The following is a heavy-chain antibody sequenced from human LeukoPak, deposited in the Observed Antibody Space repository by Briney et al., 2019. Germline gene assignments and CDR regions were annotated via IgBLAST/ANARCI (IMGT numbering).Heavy chain of an antibody. CDR3: AREGAYYGSGSYPLDYYGMDV. CDR2: ISSSSSTI. V-gene: IGHV3-48*04. Sequence: PGGSLRLSCAASGFTFSSYSMNWVRQAPGKGLEWVSYISSSSSTIYYADSVKGRFTISRDNAKNSLNLQMNSLRAEDTAVYYCAREGAYYGSGSYPLDYYGMDVWGQGTTVTVSS. D-gene: IGHD3-10*01. CDR1: GFTFSSYS. J-gene: IGHJ6*02.